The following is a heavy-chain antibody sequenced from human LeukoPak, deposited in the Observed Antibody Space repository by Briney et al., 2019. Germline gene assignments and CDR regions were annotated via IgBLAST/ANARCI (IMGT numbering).Heavy chain of an antibody. V-gene: IGHV3-30-3*01. CDR3: ARDSRPYPYGSGQPFDY. CDR2: ISYDGSNK. Sequence: GGSLRLSCAASGFTFSSYAMHWVRQAPGKGLEWVAVISYDGSNKYYADSVKGRFTISRDNSKNTLYLQMNSLRAEDTAVYYCARDSRPYPYGSGQPFDYWGQGTLVTVSS. D-gene: IGHD3-10*01. CDR1: GFTFSSYA. J-gene: IGHJ4*02.